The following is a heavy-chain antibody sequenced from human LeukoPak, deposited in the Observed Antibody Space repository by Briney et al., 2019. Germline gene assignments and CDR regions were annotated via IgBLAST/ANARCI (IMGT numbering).Heavy chain of an antibody. J-gene: IGHJ6*02. Sequence: SVKVSCKASGGTFSSYTISWVRQAPGQGLEWMGGIIPMFGAADYAQKFQGRVTIAADESTNTAYMEMSSLRSEDTAMYYCATVGSGWYPDYYYYGMDVWGQGTTVTVSS. V-gene: IGHV1-69*13. D-gene: IGHD6-19*01. CDR2: IIPMFGAA. CDR1: GGTFSSYT. CDR3: ATVGSGWYPDYYYYGMDV.